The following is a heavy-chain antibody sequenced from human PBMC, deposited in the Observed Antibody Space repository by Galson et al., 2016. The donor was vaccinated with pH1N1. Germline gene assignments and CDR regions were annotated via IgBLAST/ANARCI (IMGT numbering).Heavy chain of an antibody. CDR2: IIPIFNTA. CDR1: GGTFGSFG. CDR3: AREDYYDTDLSDWYFDL. Sequence: SVKVSCKASGGTFGSFGINWVRQAPGQGLEWMGGIIPIFNTAKYARNFQGRVTITADESTTTAYMKLSSLRSDDTAVYFCAREDYYDTDLSDWYFDLWGRGTLLTVSS. D-gene: IGHD3-22*01. V-gene: IGHV1-69*13. J-gene: IGHJ2*01.